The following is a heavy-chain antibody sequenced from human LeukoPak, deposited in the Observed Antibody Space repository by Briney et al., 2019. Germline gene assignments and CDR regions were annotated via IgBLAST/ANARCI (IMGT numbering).Heavy chain of an antibody. D-gene: IGHD6-13*01. Sequence: GGSLRLSCAASGFTFSNYAMHWVRQAPGKGLEWVSVIYSGGSTYYADSVKGRFAISRDNSKNTLYLQMNSLRAEDTAVYYCARARAGAGTFFFDYWGQGTLVTVSS. J-gene: IGHJ4*02. V-gene: IGHV3-53*01. CDR3: ARARAGAGTFFFDY. CDR2: IYSGGST. CDR1: GFTFSNYA.